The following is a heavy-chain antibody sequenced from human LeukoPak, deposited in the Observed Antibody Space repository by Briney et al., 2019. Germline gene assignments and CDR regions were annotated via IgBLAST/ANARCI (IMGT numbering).Heavy chain of an antibody. V-gene: IGHV1-2*02. Sequence: ASVKVSCKASGYTFTGYYMHWVRQAPGQGLEWMGWINPNSGGTNYAQKFQGRVTMTRDTSISTAYMELSSLRSEDTAVYYCATTQEWLRVYYFDYWGQGTLVTVSS. CDR3: ATTQEWLRVYYFDY. J-gene: IGHJ4*02. D-gene: IGHD5-12*01. CDR1: GYTFTGYY. CDR2: INPNSGGT.